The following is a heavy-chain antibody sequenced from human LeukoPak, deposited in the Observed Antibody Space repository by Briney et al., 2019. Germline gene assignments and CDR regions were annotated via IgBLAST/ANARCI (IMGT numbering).Heavy chain of an antibody. V-gene: IGHV1-8*03. Sequence: ASVKVSCKASGYTFTDYYLHWVRQAPGQGLEWMGWMNPNSGNTGYAQKFQGRVTITRNTSISTAYMELSSLRSEDTAVYYCARGRRKGSCSSTSCYYFDYWGQGTLVTVSS. CDR3: ARGRRKGSCSSTSCYYFDY. CDR2: MNPNSGNT. CDR1: GYTFTDYY. D-gene: IGHD2-2*01. J-gene: IGHJ4*02.